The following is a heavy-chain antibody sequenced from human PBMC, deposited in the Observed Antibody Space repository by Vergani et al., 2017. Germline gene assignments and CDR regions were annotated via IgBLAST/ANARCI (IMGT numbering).Heavy chain of an antibody. CDR1: GGSFTSYH. CDR3: ARVNTETNGHLYYYYYMDV. D-gene: IGHD4-11*01. CDR2: IDHTGRP. V-gene: IGHV4-34*01. J-gene: IGHJ6*03. Sequence: QVQLQQWGGGLLKPSETLSLTCVVNGGSFTSYHWTWIRQSPGEGLEWVGDIDHTGRPDYNPSLKSRLTMSVDKSRNQFSLTLNSVPATDTAIYFCARVNTETNGHLYYYYYMDVWGQGTAVTVSS.